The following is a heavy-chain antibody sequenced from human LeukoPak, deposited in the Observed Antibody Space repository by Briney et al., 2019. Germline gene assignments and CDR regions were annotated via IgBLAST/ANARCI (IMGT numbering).Heavy chain of an antibody. CDR2: IIPIFSTA. V-gene: IGHV1-69*05. CDR1: GGTFSSYA. D-gene: IGHD2-8*01. J-gene: IGHJ4*02. CDR3: ARDPLYCTNGVCYDY. Sequence: ASVKVSCKASGGTFSSYAISWVRQAPGQGLEWMGRIIPIFSTANYAQKFQGRVTITTDESTSTAYMELSSLRSEDTAVYYCARDPLYCTNGVCYDYWGQGTLVTVSS.